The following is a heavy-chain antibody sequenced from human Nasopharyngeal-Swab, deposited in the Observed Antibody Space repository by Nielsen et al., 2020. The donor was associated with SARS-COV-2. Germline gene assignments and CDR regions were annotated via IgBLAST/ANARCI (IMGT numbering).Heavy chain of an antibody. J-gene: IGHJ6*03. D-gene: IGHD7-27*01. V-gene: IGHV4-34*01. CDR1: GGSFSGYY. Sequence: SETLSLTCAVYGGSFSGYYWSWIRQPPGKGLEWIGEINHSGSTNYNPSLKSRVTISVDTSKNQFSLKLSPVTAADTAVYYCARGFGGTGDKFYYMDVWGKGTTVTVSS. CDR2: INHSGST. CDR3: ARGFGGTGDKFYYMDV.